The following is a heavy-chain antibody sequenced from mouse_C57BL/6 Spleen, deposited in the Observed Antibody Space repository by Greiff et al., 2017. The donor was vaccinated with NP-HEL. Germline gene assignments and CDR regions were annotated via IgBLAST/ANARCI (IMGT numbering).Heavy chain of an antibody. CDR1: GFNIKDYY. D-gene: IGHD1-1*01. V-gene: IGHV14-1*01. Sequence: EVQLQQSGAELVRPGASVKLSCTASGFNIKDYYMHWVKQRPEQGLEWIGRIDPEDGDTEYAPKFQGKATMTADTSSNTAYLQLSNLTSEDSAVYYCTTRNPSYYYVSSYYFDDWGQGTTLTVSS. J-gene: IGHJ2*01. CDR2: IDPEDGDT. CDR3: TTRNPSYYYVSSYYFDD.